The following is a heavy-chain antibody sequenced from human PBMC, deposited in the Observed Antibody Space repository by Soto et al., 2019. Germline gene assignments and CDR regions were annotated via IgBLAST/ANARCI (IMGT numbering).Heavy chain of an antibody. J-gene: IGHJ4*02. CDR1: GGSLSGYY. CDR3: ASGREGVVATH. CDR2: VKDGGHT. V-gene: IGHV4-34*01. Sequence: QVQLQQWGAGLLKPSETLSLNCAVTGGSLSGYYWSWIRQPPGKGLEWIGEVKDGGHTNYSPSLRGRVTRSSDTSNNQFSLRLNSVTAADTGVYYCASGREGVVATHWDQGSLVTVSS. D-gene: IGHD5-12*01.